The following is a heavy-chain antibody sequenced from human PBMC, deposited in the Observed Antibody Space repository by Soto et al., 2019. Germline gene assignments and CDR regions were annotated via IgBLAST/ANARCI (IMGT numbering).Heavy chain of an antibody. CDR1: GDSIISSGSY. J-gene: IGHJ4*02. Sequence: SETLSLTCTVSGDSIISSGSYWGWIRQPPGKGLEWIGSIYYNGSTYYNPSLKSRVTISVDTSKNQFSLKLSSVTAADTAVYYCASSRHYYGSGSFDYWGQGALVTVSS. V-gene: IGHV4-39*07. CDR2: IYYNGST. D-gene: IGHD3-10*01. CDR3: ASSRHYYGSGSFDY.